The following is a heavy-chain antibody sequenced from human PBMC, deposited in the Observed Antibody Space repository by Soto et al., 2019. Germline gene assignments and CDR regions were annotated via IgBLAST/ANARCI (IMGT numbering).Heavy chain of an antibody. CDR3: ARAALVTAIDY. V-gene: IGHV4-34*01. Sequence: SETLSLTCAVYGGSFSGYYWSWIRQPPGKGLEWIGEINHSGNTNYNPSLKSRVTISVDTSKNQFSLKLSSVTAADTAVYYCARAALVTAIDYWGQGTLVTVSS. D-gene: IGHD2-21*02. CDR2: INHSGNT. CDR1: GGSFSGYY. J-gene: IGHJ4*02.